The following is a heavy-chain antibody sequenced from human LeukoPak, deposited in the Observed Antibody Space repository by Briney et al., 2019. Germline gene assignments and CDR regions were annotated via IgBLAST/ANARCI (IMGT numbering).Heavy chain of an antibody. J-gene: IGHJ3*02. D-gene: IGHD4-17*01. Sequence: GGSLKLSSAASGFTFSGSAMNWVRQAPGKGLEWVSSISSSSSYIYYADSVKGRFTISRDNAKNSLYLQMNSLRAEDTAVYYCARVGLRTDAFDIWGQGTMVTVSS. CDR1: GFTFSGSA. CDR3: ARVGLRTDAFDI. V-gene: IGHV3-21*01. CDR2: ISSSSSYI.